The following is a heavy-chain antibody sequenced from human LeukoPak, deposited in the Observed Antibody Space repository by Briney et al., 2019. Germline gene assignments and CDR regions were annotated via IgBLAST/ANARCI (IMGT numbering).Heavy chain of an antibody. D-gene: IGHD2-15*01. J-gene: IGHJ4*02. CDR3: ATGYCSGGSCYPAGVY. Sequence: ASVKVSCKASGGTSSSYAISWVRQAPGQGLEWMGRIIPILGIANYAQKFQGRVTITADKSTSTAYMELSSLRSEDTAVYYCATGYCSGGSCYPAGVYWGQGTLVTVSS. V-gene: IGHV1-69*04. CDR1: GGTSSSYA. CDR2: IIPILGIA.